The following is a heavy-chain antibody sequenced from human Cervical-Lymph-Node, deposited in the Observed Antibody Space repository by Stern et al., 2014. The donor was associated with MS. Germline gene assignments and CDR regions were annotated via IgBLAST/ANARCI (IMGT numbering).Heavy chain of an antibody. CDR1: GFIFTDYY. CDR3: TRALRIADRPSPGGHWFDP. CDR2: INPTSGGT. J-gene: IGHJ5*02. Sequence: QVQLVESGAEVEKPGASVKVSCTASGFIFTDYYLHWVRQAPGQGLEWMGRINPTSGGTSYAQAFQGRVTLTRDTSITTAYMDLSRLTSDDTAVYYCTRALRIADRPSPGGHWFDPWGQGTLVIVSS. D-gene: IGHD6-6*01. V-gene: IGHV1-2*02.